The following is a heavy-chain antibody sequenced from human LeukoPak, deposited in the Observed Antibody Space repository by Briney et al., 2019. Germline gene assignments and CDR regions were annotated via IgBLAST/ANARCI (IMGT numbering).Heavy chain of an antibody. J-gene: IGHJ4*02. V-gene: IGHV3-9*01. CDR3: AKDMSGEMATIFDY. D-gene: IGHD5-24*01. Sequence: GGSLRLSCAASGFTFDYYAMHWVRQAPGKGLEWVSGISWNSGSIGYADSVKGRFTISRDNAKNSLYLQMNSLRAEDTALYYCAKDMSGEMATIFDYWGQGTLVTVSS. CDR1: GFTFDYYA. CDR2: ISWNSGSI.